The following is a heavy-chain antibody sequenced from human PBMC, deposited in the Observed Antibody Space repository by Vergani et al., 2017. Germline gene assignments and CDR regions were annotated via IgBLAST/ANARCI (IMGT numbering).Heavy chain of an antibody. CDR2: ISGSGGST. CDR3: AKATPRNSGYDYLYYYHAMNI. D-gene: IGHD5-12*01. V-gene: IGHV3-23*01. Sequence: EVQLLESGGDLVQPGGSLRLSCAASGFTFNHYAMNWVRQAPGKGLEWVSGISGSGGSTYYAGSVKGRFTISRDSSKNTLYLQMNSLSAGDTAVYYCAKATPRNSGYDYLYYYHAMNIWAKGTTVTVSS. J-gene: IGHJ6*04. CDR1: GFTFNHYA.